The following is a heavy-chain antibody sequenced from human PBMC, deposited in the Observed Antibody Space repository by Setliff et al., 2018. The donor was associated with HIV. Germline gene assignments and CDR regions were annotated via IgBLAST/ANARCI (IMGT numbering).Heavy chain of an antibody. Sequence: ASVEVSCKAFGYTFTSYFLHWVRQAPGQGLEWLGIIDPNGGATNNAQKLQGRLTVTTDTSTGTLYMELSNLRSDDSAVYYCARAGGGATDQAFDIWGQGTMVTVSS. D-gene: IGHD2-2*01. J-gene: IGHJ3*02. CDR1: GYTFTSYF. V-gene: IGHV1-46*01. CDR3: ARAGGGATDQAFDI. CDR2: IDPNGGAT.